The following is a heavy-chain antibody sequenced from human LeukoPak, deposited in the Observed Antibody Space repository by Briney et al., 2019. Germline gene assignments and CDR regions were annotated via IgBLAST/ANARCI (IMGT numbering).Heavy chain of an antibody. J-gene: IGHJ6*02. V-gene: IGHV3-23*01. CDR1: GFTFNIYA. Sequence: PGGSLRLSCVASGFTFNIYAMTWVRQAPGKGLEWVSAIRGSGDSTYYADSVKGRFTISRDNSKNTLYLQMNSLGAEDTAVYYCARDRARSGSYYTYYYYYYGMDVWGQGTTVTVSS. D-gene: IGHD3-10*01. CDR2: IRGSGDST. CDR3: ARDRARSGSYYTYYYYYYGMDV.